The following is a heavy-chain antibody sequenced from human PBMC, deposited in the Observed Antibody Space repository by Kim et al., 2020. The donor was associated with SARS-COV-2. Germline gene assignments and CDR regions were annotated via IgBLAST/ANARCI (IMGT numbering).Heavy chain of an antibody. Sequence: GESLKISCKGSGYSFTSYWISWVRQMPGKGLEWMGRIDPSDSYTNYSPSFQGHVTISADKSISTAYLQWSSLKASDTAMYYCARHFFFSYYYDSSGYYSYWYFDLWGRGTLVTVSS. CDR2: IDPSDSYT. D-gene: IGHD3-22*01. J-gene: IGHJ2*01. V-gene: IGHV5-10-1*01. CDR3: ARHFFFSYYYDSSGYYSYWYFDL. CDR1: GYSFTSYW.